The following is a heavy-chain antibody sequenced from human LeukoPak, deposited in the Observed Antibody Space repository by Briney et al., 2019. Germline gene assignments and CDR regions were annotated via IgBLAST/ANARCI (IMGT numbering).Heavy chain of an antibody. V-gene: IGHV4-59*12. Sequence: SETLSLTCTVSGGSISSYYWSWIRQPPGKGLEWIGYIYYSGSTNYNPSLKSRVTISVDTSKNQFSLKLSSVTAADTAVYYCARVTYYYDSSGYYYFDYWGQGTLVTVSS. CDR1: GGSISSYY. D-gene: IGHD3-22*01. J-gene: IGHJ4*02. CDR3: ARVTYYYDSSGYYYFDY. CDR2: IYYSGST.